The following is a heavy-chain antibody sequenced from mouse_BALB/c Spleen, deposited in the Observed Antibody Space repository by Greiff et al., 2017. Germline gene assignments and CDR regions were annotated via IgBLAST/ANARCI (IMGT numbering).Heavy chain of an antibody. J-gene: IGHJ2*01. CDR3: ARSLLRGEWFVY. Sequence: VQGVESGAELAKPGASVKMSCKASGYTFTSYWMHWVKQRPGQGLEWIGYINPSTGYTEYNQKFKDKATLTADKSSSTAYMQLSSLTSEDSAVYYCARSLLRGEWFVYWGQGTTLTVSS. CDR1: GYTFTSYW. V-gene: IGHV1-7*01. D-gene: IGHD1-2*01. CDR2: INPSTGYT.